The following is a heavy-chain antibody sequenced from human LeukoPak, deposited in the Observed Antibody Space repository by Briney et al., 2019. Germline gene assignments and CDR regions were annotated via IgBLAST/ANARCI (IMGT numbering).Heavy chain of an antibody. CDR1: GFTFSSYG. V-gene: IGHV3-30*03. CDR3: ARVGSRYCSGANCYDGF. D-gene: IGHD2-15*01. CDR2: ISYDGSNK. Sequence: GRSLRLSCAASGFTFSSYGMHWVRQAPGKGLEWVAVISYDGSNKYYADSVKGRFTISRDNSKNTLYLQMNNLRAEDTAIYYCARVGSRYCSGANCYDGFWGQGTLVSVSS. J-gene: IGHJ4*02.